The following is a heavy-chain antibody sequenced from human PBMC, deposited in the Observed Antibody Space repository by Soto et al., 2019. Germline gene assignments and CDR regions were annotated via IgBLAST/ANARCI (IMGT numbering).Heavy chain of an antibody. CDR2: IIPIFGTA. CDR1: GGTFSSYA. J-gene: IGHJ6*02. V-gene: IGHV1-69*13. D-gene: IGHD3-22*01. CDR3: ARDRAPYYYDSSGLNYYYYYGMDA. Sequence: SVKVSCKASGGTFSSYAISWVRQAPGQGLEWMGGIIPIFGTANYAQKFQGRVTITADESTSTAYMELSSLRSEDTAVYYCARDRAPYYYDSSGLNYYYYYGMDAWGQGTTVTVSS.